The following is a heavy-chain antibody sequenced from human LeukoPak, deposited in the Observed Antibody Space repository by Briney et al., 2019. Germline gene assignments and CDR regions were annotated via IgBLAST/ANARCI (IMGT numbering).Heavy chain of an antibody. V-gene: IGHV3-64D*06. CDR2: ISSNGGST. J-gene: IGHJ4*02. CDR3: VKEGSYDFWSGYQGGFDY. D-gene: IGHD3-3*01. Sequence: GGSLRLSCSASGFTFSSYAMRWVRQAPGKGLEYVSAISSNGGSTYYADSVKGRFTISRDNSKNTLCLQMSSLRAEDTAVYYCVKEGSYDFWSGYQGGFDYWGQGTLVTVSS. CDR1: GFTFSSYA.